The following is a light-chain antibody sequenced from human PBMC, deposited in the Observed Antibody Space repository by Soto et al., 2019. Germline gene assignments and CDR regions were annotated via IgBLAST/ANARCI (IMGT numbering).Light chain of an antibody. J-gene: IGKJ1*01. CDR1: QSVSSSY. CDR2: GAS. CDR3: QQYGSSRT. Sequence: EIVLTQSPGTLSLSPGEAATLSSRASQSVSSSYLAWYQQKPGQAPRLLIYGASSRATGIPDRFSGSGSGTDFTLTISRLEPEDFAVYYCQQYGSSRTFGQGTKVDIK. V-gene: IGKV3-20*01.